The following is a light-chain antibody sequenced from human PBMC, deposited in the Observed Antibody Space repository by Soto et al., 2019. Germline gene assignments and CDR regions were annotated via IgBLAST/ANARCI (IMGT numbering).Light chain of an antibody. CDR2: YDD. CDR3: AAWDDSLNGVV. J-gene: IGLJ2*01. V-gene: IGLV1-36*01. Sequence: QSVLTQPPSVSEAPRQRVTISCSGSSSNIGNNAVNWYQQLPGKAPKLLIYYDDLLPSGVSDRFSGSKSGTSASLAISGLQSEDEADYYCAAWDDSLNGVVFGGGPKLTVL. CDR1: SSNIGNNA.